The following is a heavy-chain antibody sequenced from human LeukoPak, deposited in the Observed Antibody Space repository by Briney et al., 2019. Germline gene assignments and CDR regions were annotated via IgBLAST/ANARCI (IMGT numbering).Heavy chain of an antibody. J-gene: IGHJ4*02. V-gene: IGHV4-59*01. CDR1: GGSISSYY. CDR3: ARAGSGSYPGYFDY. Sequence: PSETLSLTCTVSGGSISSYYWSWIRQPPGKGLEWIVYIYYTGSTNYNPSLKRRVPISVDTSKNQFSLKLSSLTAPDTAVYYCARAGSGSYPGYFDYWGQGTLVTVSS. D-gene: IGHD3-10*01. CDR2: IYYTGST.